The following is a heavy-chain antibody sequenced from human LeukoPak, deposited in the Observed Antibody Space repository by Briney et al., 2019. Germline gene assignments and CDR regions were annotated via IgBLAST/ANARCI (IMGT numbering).Heavy chain of an antibody. CDR3: ARGTAVAGYNRIGYYYYYMDV. CDR2: IYTSGST. J-gene: IGHJ6*03. D-gene: IGHD6-19*01. CDR1: GGSISSYY. Sequence: SETLSLTCTVSGGSISSYYWSWIRQPAGKGLEWIGRIYTSGSTNYNPSLKSRVTISVDTSKNQFSLKLSSVTAADTAVYYCARGTAVAGYNRIGYYYYYMDVWGKGTTVTISS. V-gene: IGHV4-4*07.